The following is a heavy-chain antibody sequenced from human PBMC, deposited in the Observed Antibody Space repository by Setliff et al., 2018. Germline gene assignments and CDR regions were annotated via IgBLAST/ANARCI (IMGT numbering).Heavy chain of an antibody. Sequence: SGPTLVNPTQTLTLTCTFSGFSLSTSGMCVSWIRQPPGKALEWLARIDWDDDKYYSTSLKTRLTISKDTSKNQVVLTMTNMDPVDTATYYCARSPTLYYGSGSYYTAFDIWGQGTMVTVSS. CDR2: IDWDDDK. CDR1: GFSLSTSGMC. V-gene: IGHV2-70*11. D-gene: IGHD3-10*01. J-gene: IGHJ3*02. CDR3: ARSPTLYYGSGSYYTAFDI.